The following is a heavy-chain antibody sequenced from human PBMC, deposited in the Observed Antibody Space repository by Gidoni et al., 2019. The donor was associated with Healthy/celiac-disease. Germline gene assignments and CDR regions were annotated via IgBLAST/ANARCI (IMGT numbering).Heavy chain of an antibody. CDR3: ARIGHGYSSGWFPWYGMDV. J-gene: IGHJ6*02. CDR2: IIPIFGTA. CDR1: GGTFSSYA. V-gene: IGHV1-69*01. D-gene: IGHD6-19*01. Sequence: QVQLVQSGAEVKKPGSSVKVSCKASGGTFSSYAISWVRQAPGQGLEWMGGIIPIFGTANYAQKFQGRVTITADESTSTAYMELSSLRSEDTAVYYCARIGHGYSSGWFPWYGMDVWGQGTTVTVSS.